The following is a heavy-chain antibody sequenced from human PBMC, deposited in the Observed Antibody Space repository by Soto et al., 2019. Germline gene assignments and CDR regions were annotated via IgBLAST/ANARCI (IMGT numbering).Heavy chain of an antibody. D-gene: IGHD3-10*01. V-gene: IGHV4-30-2*01. Sequence: KTSETLSLTCTVSGGSISSGGYYSSWIRQPPGKGLEWIGYKHLNGSTYYNPSLKSRVTISVDTSKNQFSLKLSSVTAADTAVYYCARALITKVDYWGQGTLVTVSS. CDR2: KHLNGST. CDR3: ARALITKVDY. J-gene: IGHJ4*02. CDR1: GGSISSGGYY.